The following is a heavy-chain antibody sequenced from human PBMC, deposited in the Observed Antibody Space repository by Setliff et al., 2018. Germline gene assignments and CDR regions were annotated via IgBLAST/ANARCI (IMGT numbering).Heavy chain of an antibody. D-gene: IGHD3-10*01. J-gene: IGHJ4*02. V-gene: IGHV3-9*01. CDR2: ISWNSGSI. CDR3: AKASHYYGSGSYDY. Sequence: LSLSCAASGFTFDDYAMHWVRQAPGKGLEWVSGISWNSGSIGYADSVKGRFTISRDNAKNSLYLQMNSLRAEDTALYYCAKASHYYGSGSYDYWGQGTLVTVSS. CDR1: GFTFDDYA.